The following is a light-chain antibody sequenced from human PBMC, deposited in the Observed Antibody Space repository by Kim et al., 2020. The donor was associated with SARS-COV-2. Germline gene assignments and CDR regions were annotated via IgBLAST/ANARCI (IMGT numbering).Light chain of an antibody. J-gene: IGLJ2*01. V-gene: IGLV3-1*01. Sequence: SVSPGQTASITCSGHKLGDKYACWYQQKPGQSPVLVIYQDSKRPSGIPELFSGSNSGDTATLTISGTQAMDEADYYCQAWDSSTVVFGGGTQLTVL. CDR3: QAWDSSTVV. CDR2: QDS. CDR1: KLGDKY.